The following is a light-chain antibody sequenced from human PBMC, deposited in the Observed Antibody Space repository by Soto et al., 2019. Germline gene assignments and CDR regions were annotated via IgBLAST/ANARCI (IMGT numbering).Light chain of an antibody. J-gene: IGKJ1*01. Sequence: EIKMKQSPASLSATVGDRVTITCRASQSISGYLDWYQQKPGKAPKLLIYAASSLQSGVPARFSGSGSGTEFTLTISSLQPEDFAVYYCQQNTSRPPFGQGTKVDI. CDR1: QSISGY. CDR2: AAS. CDR3: QQNTSRPP. V-gene: IGKV1-39*01.